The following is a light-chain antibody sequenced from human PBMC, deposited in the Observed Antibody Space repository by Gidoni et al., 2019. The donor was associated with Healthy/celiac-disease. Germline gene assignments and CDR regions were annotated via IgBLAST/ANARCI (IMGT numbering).Light chain of an antibody. CDR2: EVS. CDR3: CSYAGSSTFVL. Sequence: QSALTQPASASGSPGQSITISCTGTSSDVGSYNLVSWYQQHPGNAPKLMIYEVSKRPSGVSNRFSGSKSGNTASLTISGLQAEDEADYYCCSYAGSSTFVLFGGGTKLTVL. J-gene: IGLJ2*01. V-gene: IGLV2-23*02. CDR1: SSDVGSYNL.